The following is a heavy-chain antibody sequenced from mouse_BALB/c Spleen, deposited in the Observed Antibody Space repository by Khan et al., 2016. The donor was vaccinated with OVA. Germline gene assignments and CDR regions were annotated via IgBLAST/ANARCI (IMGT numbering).Heavy chain of an antibody. D-gene: IGHD2-1*01. V-gene: IGHV5-12-2*01. J-gene: IGHJ4*01. CDR3: ARPSTPEYDYVMDY. Sequence: EVELVESGGDLVQPGGSLKLSCAASGFTFSSYTMSWVRQTPEKRLEWVAFISNGGGSRYYPDTVKGRFTISRDNAKNILYLQMSSPKSEDTAMYYCARPSTPEYDYVMDYWGQGTSVTVSS. CDR2: ISNGGGSR. CDR1: GFTFSSYT.